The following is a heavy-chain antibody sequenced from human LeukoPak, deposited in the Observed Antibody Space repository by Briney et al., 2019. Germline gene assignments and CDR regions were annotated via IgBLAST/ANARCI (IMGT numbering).Heavy chain of an antibody. Sequence: ASVKVSCKATGYTFTSYGISWVRQAPGQGLEWMGWISSNSDNTNYAQKLQGRVTMTTDTSTSTAYMELRSLRSDDTAVYYCARGSDIVLMVYAIEYYFDYWGQGTLVTVSS. V-gene: IGHV1-18*01. CDR2: ISSNSDNT. J-gene: IGHJ4*02. D-gene: IGHD2-8*01. CDR1: GYTFTSYG. CDR3: ARGSDIVLMVYAIEYYFDY.